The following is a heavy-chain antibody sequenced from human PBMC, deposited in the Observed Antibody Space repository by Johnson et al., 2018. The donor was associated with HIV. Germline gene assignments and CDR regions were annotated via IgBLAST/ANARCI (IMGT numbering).Heavy chain of an antibody. J-gene: IGHJ3*02. CDR2: IYSDGST. CDR3: ARGGGSSSWYQADAFDI. Sequence: VHLVESGGGLVQPGGSLRLSCVASGFTVSSNYISWVRQAPGRGLEWVSLIYSDGSTYYADSVKGRFTISRDDSKNTLYVQMNSLRPEDTAVYYCARGGGSSSWYQADAFDIWGQGTMVTVSS. V-gene: IGHV3-66*02. D-gene: IGHD6-13*01. CDR1: GFTVSSNY.